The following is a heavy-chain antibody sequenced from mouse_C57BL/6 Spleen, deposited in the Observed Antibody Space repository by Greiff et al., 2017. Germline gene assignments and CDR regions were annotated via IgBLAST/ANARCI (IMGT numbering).Heavy chain of an antibody. V-gene: IGHV1-55*01. J-gene: IGHJ2*01. D-gene: IGHD2-3*01. CDR1: GYTFTSYW. CDR3: ARDVYDRYYFDY. Sequence: QVQLQQPGAELVKPGASVKMSCKASGYTFTSYWITWVKQRPGQGLEWIGDIYPGSGSTNYNEKFKSKATLTVDTSSSTAYMQLSSLTSEDSAVYYCARDVYDRYYFDYWGQGTTLTVSS. CDR2: IYPGSGST.